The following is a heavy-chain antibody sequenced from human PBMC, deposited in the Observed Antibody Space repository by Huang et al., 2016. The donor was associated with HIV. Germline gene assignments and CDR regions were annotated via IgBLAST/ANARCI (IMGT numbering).Heavy chain of an antibody. J-gene: IGHJ3*01. V-gene: IGHV5-51*03. CDR1: GYSFSIYG. CDR3: AKGRRAFDV. CDR2: IYRFESES. Sequence: EVQLVQSGAEVKKQGESLKISCTGSGYSFSIYGSAWVRQMPGKGLEWMGIIYRFESESTYSPSFEGHVSISVDKSINTVYLHWSSLKASDTAIYYCAKGRRAFDVWGQGTWVTVSS.